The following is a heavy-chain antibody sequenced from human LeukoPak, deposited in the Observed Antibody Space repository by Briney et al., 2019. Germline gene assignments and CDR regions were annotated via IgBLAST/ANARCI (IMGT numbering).Heavy chain of an antibody. CDR2: ISSSSSYI. J-gene: IGHJ5*02. CDR1: GFTFSSYS. D-gene: IGHD3-3*01. CDR3: ARDPAEYYDFWSGYYTVGNWFDP. V-gene: IGHV3-21*01. Sequence: GGSLRLSCAASGFTFSSYSMNWVRQAPGKGLEWVSSISSSSSYIYYADSVKGRFTTSRDNAKNSLYLQMNSLRAEDTAVYYCARDPAEYYDFWSGYYTVGNWFDPWGQGTLVTVSS.